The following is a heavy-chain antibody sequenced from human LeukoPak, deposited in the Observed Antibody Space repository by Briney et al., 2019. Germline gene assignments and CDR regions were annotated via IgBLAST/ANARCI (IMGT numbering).Heavy chain of an antibody. CDR2: ISAYNGNT. D-gene: IGHD2-2*01. J-gene: IGHJ6*03. V-gene: IGHV1-18*01. CDR3: ARVDGQYQLLYYYYYMDV. Sequence: ASVKVSCKASGYTFTSYGISWVRQAPGQGLEWMGWISAYNGNTNYAQKLQGRVTMTTDTSTSTAYMELRSLRSDDTAVYYCARVDGQYQLLYYYYYMDVWGKGTTVNVSS. CDR1: GYTFTSYG.